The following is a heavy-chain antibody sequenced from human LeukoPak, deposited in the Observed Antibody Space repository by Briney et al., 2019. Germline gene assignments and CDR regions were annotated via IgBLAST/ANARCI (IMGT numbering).Heavy chain of an antibody. V-gene: IGHV3-48*01. Sequence: SGGSLRLSWAASGFTFSSYSMNWVRQAPGKGLEWVSYISSSSSTIYYADSVKGRFTISRDNAKNSLYLQMNSLRGEDTAVYYCARGLGGWYAGCDYWGQGTLVTVSS. CDR3: ARGLGGWYAGCDY. CDR1: GFTFSSYS. J-gene: IGHJ4*02. D-gene: IGHD6-19*01. CDR2: ISSSSSTI.